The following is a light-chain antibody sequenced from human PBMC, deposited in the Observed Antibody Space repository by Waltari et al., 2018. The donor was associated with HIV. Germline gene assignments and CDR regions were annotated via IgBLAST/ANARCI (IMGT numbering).Light chain of an antibody. J-gene: IGKJ4*01. Sequence: DTQTTQSPATLSASVGARVTLVCRANESISSWLTWFQQRPGMRPKLLIDEASVLENGVSARFSGSGSGTGFALSISDLQPDDVATDFCQQYNSFPLTFGGGTKVEI. CDR3: QQYNSFPLT. V-gene: IGKV1-5*03. CDR2: EAS. CDR1: ESISSW.